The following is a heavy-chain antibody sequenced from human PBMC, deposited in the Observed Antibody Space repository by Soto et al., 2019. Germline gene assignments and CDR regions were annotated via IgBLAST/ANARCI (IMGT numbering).Heavy chain of an antibody. CDR1: GDSTIYYY. CDR3: AIGYMDWFDP. J-gene: IGHJ5*02. CDR2: VYHSGST. Sequence: SETLSLTCTVAGDSTIYYYWSWIRVAPGKGLEWIGSVYHSGSTNYNPSLKSRVTILRDSSKAQFSLKLNSATAADTAVYYCAIGYMDWFDPWGQGTLVTVSS. D-gene: IGHD2-2*02. V-gene: IGHV4-59*08.